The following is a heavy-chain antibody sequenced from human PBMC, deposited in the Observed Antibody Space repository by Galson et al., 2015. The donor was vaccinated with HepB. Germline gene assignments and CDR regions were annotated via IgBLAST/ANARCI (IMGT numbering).Heavy chain of an antibody. CDR2: INSDGSST. Sequence: SLRLSCAASGFTFSSYWMHWVRQPPGKGLVWVACINSDGSSTSYADSVKGGFTISRDNAKNTAYLQVNSLRAEDMAVYFCARVRLGEYGVDVWGQGTTVTVSS. J-gene: IGHJ6*02. CDR3: ARVRLGEYGVDV. V-gene: IGHV3-74*01. CDR1: GFTFSSYW. D-gene: IGHD2/OR15-2a*01.